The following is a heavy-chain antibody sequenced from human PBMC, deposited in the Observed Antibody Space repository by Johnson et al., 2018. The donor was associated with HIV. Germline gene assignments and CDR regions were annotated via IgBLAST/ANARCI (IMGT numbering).Heavy chain of an antibody. Sequence: VQLVESGRGLVQPGGSLRLSCAASGFTFSSYWMTWVRQAPGKGLEWVANIKEDGGEKHYVDSVKGRFTLPRDNASNTLYLQMNSLRAEDTAVDYCANKRVQGLVADDAFDILGQGTMVTVSS. D-gene: IGHD2-8*02. CDR3: ANKRVQGLVADDAFDI. CDR1: GFTFSSYW. CDR2: IKEDGGEK. V-gene: IGHV3-7*01. J-gene: IGHJ3*02.